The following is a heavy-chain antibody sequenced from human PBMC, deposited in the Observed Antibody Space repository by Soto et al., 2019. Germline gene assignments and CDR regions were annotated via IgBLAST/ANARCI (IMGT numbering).Heavy chain of an antibody. CDR2: ITGSGVYT. J-gene: IGHJ4*02. D-gene: IGHD3-22*01. V-gene: IGHV3-23*01. Sequence: EVQLLESGGGLAQPGASLRLSCAASGFTFSNYAMSWVRQAPVKGLEWVSSITGSGVYTYYADSVKGRFTISRDNSKNTLYLQRNSLRAGDTAVYYCARARYFDSTGYLYYFDYWGQGTLITVSS. CDR3: ARARYFDSTGYLYYFDY. CDR1: GFTFSNYA.